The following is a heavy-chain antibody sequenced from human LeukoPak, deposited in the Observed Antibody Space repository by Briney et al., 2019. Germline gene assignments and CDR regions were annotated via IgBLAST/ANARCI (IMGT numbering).Heavy chain of an antibody. V-gene: IGHV3-23*01. CDR3: ATYRQVLLPFES. D-gene: IGHD5-18*01. CDR1: GFTFSTFA. Sequence: RGSLRLSCAASGFTFSTFAMIWVRQPPGKGLKWVSSIFPSGGEIHYADSVRGRFTISRDNSKSTLSLQMNSLRAEDTAIYYCATYRQVLLPFESWGQGNLVTVSS. CDR2: IFPSGGEI. J-gene: IGHJ4*02.